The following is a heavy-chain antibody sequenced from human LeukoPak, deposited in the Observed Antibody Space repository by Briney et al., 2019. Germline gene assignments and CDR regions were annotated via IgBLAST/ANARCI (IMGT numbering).Heavy chain of an antibody. Sequence: SVKVSCKASGYTFTSYDINWVRQATGQGLEWMGGIIPIFGTANYAQKFQGRVTITADESTSTAYMGLSSLRSEDTAVYYCARGGYCSSTSCADAFDIWGQGTMVTVSS. V-gene: IGHV1-69*13. J-gene: IGHJ3*02. D-gene: IGHD2-2*01. CDR2: IIPIFGTA. CDR1: GYTFTSYD. CDR3: ARGGYCSSTSCADAFDI.